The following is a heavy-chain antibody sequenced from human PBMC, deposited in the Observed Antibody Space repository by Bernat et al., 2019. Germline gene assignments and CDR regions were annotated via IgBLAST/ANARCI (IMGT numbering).Heavy chain of an antibody. CDR1: GFTFSSYA. CDR2: ISYDGSNK. CDR3: ARDWRGYRYWEIYYFDY. Sequence: QVQLVESGGGVVQPGRSLRLSCAASGFTFSSYAMHWVRQAPGKGLEWVAVISYDGSNKYYADSVKGRFTISRDNSKNTLYLQMNSLRAEDTAVYYCARDWRGYRYWEIYYFDYWGQGTLVTVSS. J-gene: IGHJ4*02. V-gene: IGHV3-30-3*01. D-gene: IGHD5-18*01.